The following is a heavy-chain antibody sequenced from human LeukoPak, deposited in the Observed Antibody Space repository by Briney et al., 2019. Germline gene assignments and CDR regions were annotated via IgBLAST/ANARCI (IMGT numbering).Heavy chain of an antibody. CDR2: IFSGGST. J-gene: IGHJ4*02. CDR3: AREAVTRSYFDY. CDR1: GFTVSSNY. D-gene: IGHD4-17*01. Sequence: PGGSLRLSCAASGFTVSSNYMSWVRQAPGKGLEWVSIIFSGGSTYYADSVKGRFTISRDNSKNTLYLKMNSLRAEDTAVYYCAREAVTRSYFDYWGQGTLVTVSS. V-gene: IGHV3-53*01.